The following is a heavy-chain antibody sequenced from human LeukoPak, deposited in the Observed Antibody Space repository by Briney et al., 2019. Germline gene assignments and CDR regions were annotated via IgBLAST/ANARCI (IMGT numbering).Heavy chain of an antibody. D-gene: IGHD2-15*01. CDR2: ISGSGGST. CDR3: AKGFPRVVVVDALPH. J-gene: IGHJ4*02. CDR1: GFTFSSYA. Sequence: GGSLRLSCAASGFTFSSYAMSWVRQAPGKGLEWVSAISGSGGSTYYADSVKGRFTISRDNSKNTLYLQMNSQRAEDTAVYYCAKGFPRVVVVDALPHWGQGTLVTVSS. V-gene: IGHV3-23*01.